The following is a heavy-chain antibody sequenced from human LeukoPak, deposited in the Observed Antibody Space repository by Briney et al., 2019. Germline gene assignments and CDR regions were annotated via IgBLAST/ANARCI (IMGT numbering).Heavy chain of an antibody. V-gene: IGHV3-23*01. Sequence: GGSLGLSCAASGFTFSSHAMSWVRQAPGKGLEWVPSISGSGGDTFYADSVRGRFTISRDNSKNTLYLQMNSLRAEDAALYSCAKLVAVAGTDDYWGQGTLVTVSS. CDR1: GFTFSSHA. CDR3: AKLVAVAGTDDY. J-gene: IGHJ4*02. CDR2: ISGSGGDT. D-gene: IGHD6-19*01.